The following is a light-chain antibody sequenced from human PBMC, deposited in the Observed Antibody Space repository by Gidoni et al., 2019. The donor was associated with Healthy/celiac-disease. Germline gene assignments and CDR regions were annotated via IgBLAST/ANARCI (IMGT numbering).Light chain of an antibody. V-gene: IGKV1-27*01. CDR2: AAS. J-gene: IGKJ4*01. CDR1: QSVSNY. Sequence: DNQMTQSPSSLSASVGDRVTITCRASQSVSNYLAWYQQKPGKVPKLLIYAASTLQSGVPSRFSGSGSGTDFTLTISSLQPEDFATYYCQKYNIAPLTFGGGTKVEIK. CDR3: QKYNIAPLT.